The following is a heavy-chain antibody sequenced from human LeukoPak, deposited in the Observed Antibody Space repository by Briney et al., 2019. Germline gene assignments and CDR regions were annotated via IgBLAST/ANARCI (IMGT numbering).Heavy chain of an antibody. Sequence: GGSLRLSCAASGFTLHENILTWVRQAPGKGLEWVGFIRTKVYGGTTEYAASVKGRFTISRDDSKSIAYLQMNTLKTEDTAVYYCTKGPTGDSWGQGTLVTVSS. CDR2: IRTKVYGGTT. CDR3: TKGPTGDS. D-gene: IGHD1-14*01. J-gene: IGHJ4*02. CDR1: GFTLHENI. V-gene: IGHV3-49*04.